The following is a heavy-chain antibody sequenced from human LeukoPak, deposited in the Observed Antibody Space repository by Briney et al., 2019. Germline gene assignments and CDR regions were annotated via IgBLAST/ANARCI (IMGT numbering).Heavy chain of an antibody. J-gene: IGHJ4*02. CDR3: ARGWEGDFVWGSYRSHFDY. V-gene: IGHV4-39*07. D-gene: IGHD3-16*02. CDR1: GGSISSSSYY. Sequence: SETLSLTCTVSGGSISSSSYYWGSIRQPPGKGLEWIGSIYYSGSTYYNPSLKSRVTISVDTSKNQFSLKLSSVTAADTAVYYCARGWEGDFVWGSYRSHFDYWGQGTLVTVSS. CDR2: IYYSGST.